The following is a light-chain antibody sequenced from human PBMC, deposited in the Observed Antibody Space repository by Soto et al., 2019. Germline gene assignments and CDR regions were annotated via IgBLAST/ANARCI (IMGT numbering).Light chain of an antibody. J-gene: IGKJ1*01. CDR2: KAS. V-gene: IGKV1-5*03. Sequence: DIQMTQSPSTLSASVGDRVTITCRASQSINNWLAWYQQKPGKAPKLLIYKASSLESGVPSRFSGSGSGTEFTLTISSLQPDDFATYYCQKYNSYSWTFGQGTKVEIK. CDR1: QSINNW. CDR3: QKYNSYSWT.